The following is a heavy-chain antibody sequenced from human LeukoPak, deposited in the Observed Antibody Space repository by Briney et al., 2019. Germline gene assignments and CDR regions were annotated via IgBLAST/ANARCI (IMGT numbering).Heavy chain of an antibody. D-gene: IGHD3-10*01. J-gene: IGHJ5*02. CDR1: GYTFTSYD. CDR2: MNPNSGNT. V-gene: IGHV1-8*01. Sequence: ASVKVSCKASGYTFTSYDINWVRQATGQGLEWMGWMNPNSGNTGYAQKFQGRVTMTRNTSISTAYMELSSLRSEGTAVYYCARRYYYGSGSYYSWFDPWGQGTLVTVSS. CDR3: ARRYYYGSGSYYSWFDP.